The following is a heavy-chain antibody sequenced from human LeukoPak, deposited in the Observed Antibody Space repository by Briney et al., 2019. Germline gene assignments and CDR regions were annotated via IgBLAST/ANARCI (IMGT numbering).Heavy chain of an antibody. D-gene: IGHD6-13*01. Sequence: SETLSLTCTVSGGSISGTSYYWGWIRQPPGKGLEWIGSIYYSGSTYYNPSLKSRVTISVDTPKNQFSLKLSSVTAADTAVYYCARSSSWDDYWGQGTLVTVSS. CDR2: IYYSGST. J-gene: IGHJ4*02. CDR3: ARSSSWDDY. V-gene: IGHV4-39*07. CDR1: GGSISGTSYY.